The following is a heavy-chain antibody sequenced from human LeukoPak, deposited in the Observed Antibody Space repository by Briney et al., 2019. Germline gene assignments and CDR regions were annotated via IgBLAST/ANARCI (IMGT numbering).Heavy chain of an antibody. CDR1: GFTFSSYW. J-gene: IGHJ4*02. CDR2: INSDGSST. CDR3: ARVGQAGYVGYPLDY. Sequence: GGSLRLSCAASGFTFSSYWMHWVRQAPGKGLMWVSRINSDGSSTSYADSVKGRFTISRDNAKNTLYLQMNSLRAEDTPVFYCARVGQAGYVGYPLDYRGQGTLVTVSS. D-gene: IGHD5-12*01. V-gene: IGHV3-74*01.